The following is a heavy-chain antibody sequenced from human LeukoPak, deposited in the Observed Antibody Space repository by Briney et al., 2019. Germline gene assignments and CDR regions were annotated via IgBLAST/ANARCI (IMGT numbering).Heavy chain of an antibody. D-gene: IGHD3-22*01. CDR3: TRHADYDSSGQQLRLDV. J-gene: IGHJ6*02. CDR1: GFTFSGSA. Sequence: GGSLRLSCAASGFTFSGSAMDWVRQASGKGLEWVGRIRSRANSYATAYAASVKGRFTISRDDSKNTAYLQMNSLKTEDTAVYYCTRHADYDSSGQQLRLDVWGQGSTVTVSS. CDR2: IRSRANSYAT. V-gene: IGHV3-73*01.